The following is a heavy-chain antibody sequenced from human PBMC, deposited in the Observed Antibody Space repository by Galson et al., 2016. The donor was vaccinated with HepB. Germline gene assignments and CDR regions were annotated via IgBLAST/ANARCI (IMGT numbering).Heavy chain of an antibody. J-gene: IGHJ4*02. CDR2: IHHTGSG. D-gene: IGHD3-9*01. V-gene: IGHV4-4*02. CDR1: GGSISTDNW. Sequence: SETLSPTCTVSGGSISTDNWWTWVRQTPGKGLEWLGEIHHTGSGNYIPSLQSRLTMSVDRSKNQFSLTLRSVTAADTAVYYCARESFDSPPFFDSWGQGTLVTVSS. CDR3: ARESFDSPPFFDS.